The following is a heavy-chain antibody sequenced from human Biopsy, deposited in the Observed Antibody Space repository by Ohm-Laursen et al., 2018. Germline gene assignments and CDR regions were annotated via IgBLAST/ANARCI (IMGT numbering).Heavy chain of an antibody. CDR2: IFNSANT. Sequence: TLSLTCCVSGGSINSGGHFWGWVRQSPGKGLEWIGYIFNSANTYYNPSLKNLITISGDTSKNQFSLKLNSVTAADTAVYYCARGDYFDSNGYFWFDPWGQGTLVTVSS. CDR1: GGSINSGGHF. CDR3: ARGDYFDSNGYFWFDP. V-gene: IGHV4-31*01. D-gene: IGHD3-22*01. J-gene: IGHJ5*02.